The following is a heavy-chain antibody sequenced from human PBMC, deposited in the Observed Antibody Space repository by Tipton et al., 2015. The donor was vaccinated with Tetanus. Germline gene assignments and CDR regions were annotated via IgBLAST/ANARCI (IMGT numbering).Heavy chain of an antibody. Sequence: SLRLSCATSGLTFRSYAMTWVRQAPGKGLEWVSGIVGSGDTTYYADSVRGRFTISRDSSKNSFHLQLNNLGDEDTAIYFCARAPFDFSDYFDLWGQGTPVTVSS. V-gene: IGHV3-23*01. CDR2: IVGSGDTT. J-gene: IGHJ4*02. D-gene: IGHD6-19*01. CDR3: ARAPFDFSDYFDL. CDR1: GLTFRSYA.